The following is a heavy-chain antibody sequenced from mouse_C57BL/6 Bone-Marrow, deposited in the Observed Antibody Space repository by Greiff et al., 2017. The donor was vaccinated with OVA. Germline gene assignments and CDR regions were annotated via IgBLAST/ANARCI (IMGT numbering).Heavy chain of an antibody. J-gene: IGHJ4*01. D-gene: IGHD1-1*01. CDR1: GYTFTDYN. V-gene: IGHV1-18*01. CDR3: AREGPHYYGSKYYAMDY. Sequence: EVQLQQSGPELVKPGASVKIPCKASGYTFTDYNMDWVKQSHGKSLEWIGDINPNNGGTIYNQKFKGKATLTVDKSSSTAYMELRSLTSEDTAVYYCAREGPHYYGSKYYAMDYWGQGTSVTVSS. CDR2: INPNNGGT.